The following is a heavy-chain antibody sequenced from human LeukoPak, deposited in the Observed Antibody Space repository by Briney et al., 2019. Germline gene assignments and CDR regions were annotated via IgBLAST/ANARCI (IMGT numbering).Heavy chain of an antibody. J-gene: IGHJ3*02. D-gene: IGHD1-26*01. CDR2: LSSGNTM. CDR1: GFTFSSYG. V-gene: IGHV3-48*02. Sequence: QPGGSLRLSCAASGFTFSSYGMNWVRQAPGKGLEWVSYLSSGNTMYYADSVKGRFTISRDNAKNSLFLQVISLRDEDTAVYYCARYEVGAFDIWGQGTMVTVSS. CDR3: ARYEVGAFDI.